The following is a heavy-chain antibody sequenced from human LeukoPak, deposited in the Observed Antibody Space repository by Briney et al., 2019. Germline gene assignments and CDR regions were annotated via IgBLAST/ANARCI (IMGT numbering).Heavy chain of an antibody. CDR2: INTDGSST. D-gene: IGHD3-3*01. CDR1: GFTFSSYW. Sequence: GGSLRLSCAASGFTFSSYWMHWLRQAPGKGLVWVSRINTDGSSTSYADSVKGRFTISRDNAKNTLYLRMNSLRAEDTAVYYCARALAYDFWSGYSDYWGQGTLVTVSS. CDR3: ARALAYDFWSGYSDY. V-gene: IGHV3-74*01. J-gene: IGHJ4*02.